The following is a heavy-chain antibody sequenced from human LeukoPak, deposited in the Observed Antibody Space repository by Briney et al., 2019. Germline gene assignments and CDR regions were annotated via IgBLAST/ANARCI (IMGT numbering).Heavy chain of an antibody. J-gene: IGHJ3*02. CDR1: GFTFSSYG. Sequence: GGSLRLSCAASGFTFSSYGMHWVRQAPGKGLEWVAVISYDGSNKYYADSVKGRFTISRDNSKNTLYLQMNSLRAEDTAVYYCAKGLLDYYDSSGEGAFDIWGQGTMVTVSS. D-gene: IGHD3-22*01. CDR3: AKGLLDYYDSSGEGAFDI. V-gene: IGHV3-30*18. CDR2: ISYDGSNK.